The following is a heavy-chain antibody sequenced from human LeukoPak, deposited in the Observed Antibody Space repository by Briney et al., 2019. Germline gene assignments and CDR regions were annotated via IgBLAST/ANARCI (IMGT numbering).Heavy chain of an antibody. V-gene: IGHV4-34*01. J-gene: IGHJ4*02. CDR2: INHSGST. CDR3: ARGRRWLQSLGLFDY. Sequence: SETLSLTCAVYGGSFSGYYWSWIRQPPGKGLEWIGEINHSGSTNYSPSLKSRVTISVDTSKNQFSLKLSSVTAADTAVYYCARGRRWLQSLGLFDYWGQGTLVTVSS. D-gene: IGHD5-24*01. CDR1: GGSFSGYY.